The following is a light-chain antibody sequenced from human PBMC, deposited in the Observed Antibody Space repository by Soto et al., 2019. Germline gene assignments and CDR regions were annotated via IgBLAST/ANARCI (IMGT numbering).Light chain of an antibody. Sequence: QSLLTQPPSPSGSPGQSVTISCPGTSRDVGGYNYVSWYQQHPGKAPKLMISEVIKRPSWVPYRFSGSKSGNTASLTVSGLQSEDEADYYCSSYAGSNNFVFGTGTKVTVL. V-gene: IGLV2-8*01. CDR1: SRDVGGYNY. J-gene: IGLJ1*01. CDR3: SSYAGSNNFV. CDR2: EVI.